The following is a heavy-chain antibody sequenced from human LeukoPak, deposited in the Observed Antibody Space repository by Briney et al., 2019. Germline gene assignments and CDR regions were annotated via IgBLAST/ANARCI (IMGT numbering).Heavy chain of an antibody. V-gene: IGHV3-53*01. J-gene: IGHJ4*02. CDR1: GLTVSSNY. D-gene: IGHD3-10*01. Sequence: PGGSLRLSCAVSGLTVSSNYMSWVRQAPGKGLEWVSVLYNSGNTYYADSVKGRFTVSRDNSKNTLYLQMNSLRAEDTAVYYCARYDGGSGPFDYWGQGTLVTVSS. CDR3: ARYDGGSGPFDY. CDR2: LYNSGNT.